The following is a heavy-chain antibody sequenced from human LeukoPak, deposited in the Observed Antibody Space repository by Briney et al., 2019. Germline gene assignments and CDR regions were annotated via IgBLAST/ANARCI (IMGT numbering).Heavy chain of an antibody. CDR3: ASGGYGPRGGPLLTLS. CDR1: GGSISSGGYY. J-gene: IGHJ3*01. Sequence: PSETLSLTCTVSGGSISSGGYYWSWIRQPPGRGLEWIGYIYHSGSTYYNPSLKSRVTISVDRSKNQFSLKLSSVTAADTAVYYCASGGYGPRGGPLLTLSWGQGTMVTVSS. D-gene: IGHD3-10*01. V-gene: IGHV4-30-2*01. CDR2: IYHSGST.